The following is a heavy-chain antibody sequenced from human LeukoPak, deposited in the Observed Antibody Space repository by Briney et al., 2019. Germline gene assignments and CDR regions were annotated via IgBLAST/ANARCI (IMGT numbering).Heavy chain of an antibody. CDR2: INAGNGNT. D-gene: IGHD2-15*01. CDR1: GYTFTSYA. CDR3: ARGGSHGIVVVVAAATGDY. Sequence: ASVKVSCKASGYTFTSYAMHWVRQAPGQRLEWMGWINAGNGNTKYSQKFQGRVTITRDTSTSTVYMELSSLRSEDTAVYYCARGGSHGIVVVVAAATGDYWGQGTLVTVSS. J-gene: IGHJ4*02. V-gene: IGHV1-3*01.